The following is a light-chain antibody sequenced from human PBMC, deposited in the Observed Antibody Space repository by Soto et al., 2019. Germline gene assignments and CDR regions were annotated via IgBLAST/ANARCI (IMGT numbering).Light chain of an antibody. J-gene: IGKJ3*01. Sequence: EIVLTQSPGTLSLSLGERATLSCRASQSVSFNYLAWYQQKPGQPPRLLIYGASSRDTGIPDRFSGSGSGTDFTLTISRLEHEDFAVYYCQQCGSSWFTFGSGTKVDIK. CDR2: GAS. CDR3: QQCGSSWFT. CDR1: QSVSFNY. V-gene: IGKV3-20*01.